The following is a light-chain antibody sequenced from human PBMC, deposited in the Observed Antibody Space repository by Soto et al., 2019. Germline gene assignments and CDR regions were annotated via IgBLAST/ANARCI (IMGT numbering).Light chain of an antibody. CDR1: QSVLYSSNNKNY. J-gene: IGKJ4*01. CDR2: WAS. V-gene: IGKV4-1*01. CDR3: QQYYKTPRA. Sequence: DIVMTQSPDSLAVSLGESATINCKSSQSVLYSSNNKNYLAWYQQKPGQPPKLLIYWASTRESGVPDRFSGSGSGTEFTLTISSLQAEDVAVYYCQQYYKTPRAFGGGTKVDIK.